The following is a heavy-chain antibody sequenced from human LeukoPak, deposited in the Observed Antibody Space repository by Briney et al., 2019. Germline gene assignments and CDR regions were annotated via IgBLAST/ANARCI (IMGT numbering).Heavy chain of an antibody. Sequence: PGGSLRLSCVTSGFTFTSHDFNWVRPAPGKGRWWVSYISNGGGTIYYADSVKGRFTISRDNAKNSVFLQMNTLRAEDTAVYYCARDSYMFGSDYWGQGTLVTVSS. D-gene: IGHD3-10*02. CDR2: ISNGGGTI. CDR3: ARDSYMFGSDY. V-gene: IGHV3-48*03. J-gene: IGHJ4*02. CDR1: GFTFTSHD.